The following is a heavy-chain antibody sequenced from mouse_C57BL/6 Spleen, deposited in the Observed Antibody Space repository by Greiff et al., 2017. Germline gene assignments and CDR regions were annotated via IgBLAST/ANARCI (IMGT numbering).Heavy chain of an antibody. CDR1: GFTFSDYY. V-gene: IGHV5-16*01. Sequence: DVKLVESEGGLVQPGSSMKLSCTASGFTFSDYYMAWVRQVPEKGLEWVANINYDGSSTYYLDSLKSRFIISRDNAKNILYLQMSSLKSEDTATYYCARFYYGNFPDYWGQGTTLTVSS. D-gene: IGHD2-1*01. CDR3: ARFYYGNFPDY. CDR2: INYDGSST. J-gene: IGHJ2*01.